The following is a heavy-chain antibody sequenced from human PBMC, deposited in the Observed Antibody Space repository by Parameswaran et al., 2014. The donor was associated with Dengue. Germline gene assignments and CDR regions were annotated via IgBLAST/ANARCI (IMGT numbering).Heavy chain of an antibody. Sequence: ASVKVSCKASGYTFTGYYMHWVRQAPGQGLEWMGWINPNSGGTNYAQKFQGRVTMTRDTSISTAYMELSRPRSDDTAVYYCARAKPYYYDSSGYRLGYFDYWGQGTLVTVSS. V-gene: IGHV1-2*02. J-gene: IGHJ4*02. CDR1: GYTFTGYY. D-gene: IGHD3-22*01. CDR3: ARAKPYYYDSSGYRLGYFDY. CDR2: INPNSGGT.